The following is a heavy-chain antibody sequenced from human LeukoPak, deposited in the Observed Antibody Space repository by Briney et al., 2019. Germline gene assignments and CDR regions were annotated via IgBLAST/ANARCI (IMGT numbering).Heavy chain of an antibody. V-gene: IGHV3-21*01. CDR2: ITSSSSYI. CDR3: AKEALPSRTTSDYFDY. D-gene: IGHD2-2*01. Sequence: GGSLRLSCAAFGFTFSSYTMIWVRQAPGKGLEWVSSITSSSSYIYYADSVTGRFTISRDNSKNTLYLQMNSLRAEDTAVYYCAKEALPSRTTSDYFDYWGQGTLVTVSS. CDR1: GFTFSSYT. J-gene: IGHJ4*02.